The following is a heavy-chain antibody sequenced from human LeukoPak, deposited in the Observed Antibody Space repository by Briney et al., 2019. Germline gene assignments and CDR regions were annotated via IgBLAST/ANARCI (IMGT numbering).Heavy chain of an antibody. CDR2: IYTSGST. J-gene: IGHJ4*02. Sequence: SETLSLTCTVSGGSISSYYWSWIRQPAGKGLEWIGRIYTSGSTNYNPSLKSRVTVSVDTSKNPFSLKLSSVTAADTAVYYCARESLYCSSTSCPGDYWGQGTLVTVSS. V-gene: IGHV4-4*07. D-gene: IGHD2-2*01. CDR1: GGSISSYY. CDR3: ARESLYCSSTSCPGDY.